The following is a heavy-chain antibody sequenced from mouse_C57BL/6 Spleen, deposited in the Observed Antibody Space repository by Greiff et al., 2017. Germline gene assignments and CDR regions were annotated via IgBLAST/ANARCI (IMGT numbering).Heavy chain of an antibody. CDR2: IDPEDGET. D-gene: IGHD4-1*01. CDR3: ARGDWGVFAD. V-gene: IGHV14-2*01. CDR1: GFNIKDYY. Sequence: EVQLQQSGAELVKPGASVKLSCTASGFNIKDYYMHWVKQRTEQGLEWIGRIDPEDGETEYAPKFQGKATITADTSSNTAYLQLSSLTSEDTAVDYWARGDWGVFADWGKGVLVTASA. J-gene: IGHJ3*01.